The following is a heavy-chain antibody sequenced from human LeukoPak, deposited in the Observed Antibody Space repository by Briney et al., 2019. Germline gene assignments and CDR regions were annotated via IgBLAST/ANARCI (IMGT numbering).Heavy chain of an antibody. V-gene: IGHV3-64D*06. J-gene: IGHJ6*02. CDR3: AKDPRGRIQLWTMDV. Sequence: PGGSLRLSCSASGFTFSSYAMYWVRQAPGKGLEYVSVISSNGGSTDYADSVKGRFTISRDNSKNTLYLQMSSLRAEDTAVYYCAKDPRGRIQLWTMDVWGQGTTVTVSS. D-gene: IGHD5-18*01. CDR1: GFTFSSYA. CDR2: ISSNGGST.